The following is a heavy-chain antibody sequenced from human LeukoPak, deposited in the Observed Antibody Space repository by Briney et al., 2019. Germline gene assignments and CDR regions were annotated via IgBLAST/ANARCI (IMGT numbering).Heavy chain of an antibody. CDR2: IYSGGST. CDR3: ARDPYAGG. D-gene: IGHD3-10*01. Sequence: HAGGSLRLSCAASGFTFSSYWMSWVRQAPGKGLEWVSVIYSGGSTYYADSVKGRFTISRHNSKNTLYLQMNNLRAEDTAVYYCARDPYAGGWGQGTLVTVSS. J-gene: IGHJ4*02. CDR1: GFTFSSYW. V-gene: IGHV3-53*04.